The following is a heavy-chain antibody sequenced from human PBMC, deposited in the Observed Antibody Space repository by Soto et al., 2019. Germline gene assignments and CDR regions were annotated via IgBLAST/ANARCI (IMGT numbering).Heavy chain of an antibody. CDR2: INPSSGNT. CDR1: GYSFTRHD. Sequence: QVQLVQSGAEVKKPGASVKVSCKASGYSFTRHDINWVRQAPGQGLEWMGWINPSSGNTGYAQRFLGRLTMTTDTSTGTADMELSGRKSEDTARYDWAREGILCAGVMGFDGMDVGGQGTTVTAPS. CDR3: AREGILCAGVMGFDGMDV. V-gene: IGHV1-8*01. D-gene: IGHD3-3*01. J-gene: IGHJ6*02.